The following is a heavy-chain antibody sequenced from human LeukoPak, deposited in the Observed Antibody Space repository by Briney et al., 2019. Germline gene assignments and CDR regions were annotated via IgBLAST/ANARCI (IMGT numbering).Heavy chain of an antibody. J-gene: IGHJ3*02. CDR2: IYTRGST. V-gene: IGHV4-4*07. CDR3: ARGRYCSADICSGGDAFDI. Sequence: SETLSLTCTVSGGSINNYYWSWIRQPAGKGLEWIGRIYTRGSTNYNPSLKTRVPMSLHPSKNQFSLKLSSVTAADTAVYYCARGRYCSADICSGGDAFDIWGQGTMVSVSS. D-gene: IGHD2-15*01. CDR1: GGSINNYY.